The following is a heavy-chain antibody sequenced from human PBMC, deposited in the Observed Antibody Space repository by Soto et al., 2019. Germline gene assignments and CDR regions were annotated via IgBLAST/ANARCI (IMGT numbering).Heavy chain of an antibody. CDR3: ARRGSGSYSDY. CDR2: ISGSGGST. D-gene: IGHD1-26*01. CDR1: GFTFSSYA. Sequence: EVQLLESGGGLVQPGGSLRLSCAASGFTFSSYAMRWVRQAPVKGLEWVSAISGSGGSTYYADSVKGRFTIARDNSKNTLYLQMNSLRAEDTAVYYCARRGSGSYSDYWGQGTLVTVSS. J-gene: IGHJ4*02. V-gene: IGHV3-23*01.